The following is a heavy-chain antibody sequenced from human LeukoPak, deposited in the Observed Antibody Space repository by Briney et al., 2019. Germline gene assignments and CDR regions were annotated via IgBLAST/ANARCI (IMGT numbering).Heavy chain of an antibody. V-gene: IGHV3-23*01. CDR1: GFTFSSYA. J-gene: IGHJ6*02. CDR2: ISGSGGST. CDR3: AKDPQPPHNYYYYYGMDV. Sequence: PGGSLRLSCAASGFTFSSYAMSWVRQAPGKGLEWVSAISGSGGSTYYADSVKGRFTISRDNSKNTLYLQTNSLRAEDTAVYYCAKDPQPPHNYYYYYGMDVWGQGTTVTVSS. D-gene: IGHD1-1*01.